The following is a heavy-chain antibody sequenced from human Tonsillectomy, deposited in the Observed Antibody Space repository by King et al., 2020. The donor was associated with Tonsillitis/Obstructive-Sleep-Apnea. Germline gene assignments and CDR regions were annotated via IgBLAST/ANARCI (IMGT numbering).Heavy chain of an antibody. CDR3: AKDHMITFGGVIIDI. D-gene: IGHD3-16*01. J-gene: IGHJ3*02. CDR2: INWNSGFI. V-gene: IGHV3-9*01. CDR1: GFNFNDYA. Sequence: VQLVESGGGLVQPGRSLRLSCAASGFNFNDYAMHWVRQAPGKGLEWVSGINWNSGFIGYADSVKGRFTISRDNDKNSLYLQMNSLRAEDTALYYCAKDHMITFGGVIIDIWGQGTMVTVSS.